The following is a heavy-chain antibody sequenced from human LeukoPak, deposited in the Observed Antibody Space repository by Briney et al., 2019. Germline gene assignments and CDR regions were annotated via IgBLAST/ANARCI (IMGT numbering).Heavy chain of an antibody. D-gene: IGHD4-23*01. CDR2: IKPSGGDT. V-gene: IGHV1-46*01. CDR1: GYTFTNYG. Sequence: ASVKVSCKASGYTFTNYGISWVRQAPGQGLEWMGIIKPSGGDTNYAQKFQGRVTVTRDTSTSTVYMELSSLRSEDTAVYYCARVLTVAYAYFDYWGQGTPVTVSS. CDR3: ARVLTVAYAYFDY. J-gene: IGHJ4*02.